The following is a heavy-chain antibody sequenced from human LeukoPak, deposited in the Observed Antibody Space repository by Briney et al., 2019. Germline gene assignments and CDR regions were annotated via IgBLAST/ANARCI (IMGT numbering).Heavy chain of an antibody. CDR1: RVTFRNAW. J-gene: IGHJ4*02. Sequence: PGGSLRLSCAVSRVTFRNAWMSWVRQAPGKGLEWVARIRSKTEGETKEYAASVKGRFTISRDDSRSRLYLQMNSLKTEDTAVYYCATGVVTGTSRWGQGTLVTVSS. V-gene: IGHV3-15*01. CDR2: IRSKTEGETK. D-gene: IGHD1-1*01. CDR3: ATGVVTGTSR.